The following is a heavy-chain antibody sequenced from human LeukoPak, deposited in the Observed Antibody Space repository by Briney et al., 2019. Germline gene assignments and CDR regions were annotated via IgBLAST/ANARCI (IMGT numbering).Heavy chain of an antibody. CDR2: IDPSDSYT. J-gene: IGHJ4*02. V-gene: IGHV5-10-1*01. D-gene: IGHD6-19*01. CDR1: GYSFTSYW. Sequence: GESLKISCKGSGYSFTSYWISWVRQMPGKGLEWMGRIDPSDSYTNYSPSFQGHVTISADKSISTAYLQWSSLKASVTAMYYCARYSSGRAPFDYWGQGTLVTVSS. CDR3: ARYSSGRAPFDY.